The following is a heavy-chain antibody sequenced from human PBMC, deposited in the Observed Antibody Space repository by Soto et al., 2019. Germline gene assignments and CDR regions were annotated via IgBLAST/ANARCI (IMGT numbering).Heavy chain of an antibody. Sequence: EVQLLESGGGLVQPGGSLRLSCAASGLTFSSYAMSWVRQAPGKGLEWVSDISGSGDSTYYADSVKGRFTISRDNSKNTLYLQMNSLRAEDTAVYYCAKVDRRIAVAGGSYYYGMDVWGQGTTVTVSS. D-gene: IGHD6-19*01. CDR2: ISGSGDST. CDR1: GLTFSSYA. V-gene: IGHV3-23*01. CDR3: AKVDRRIAVAGGSYYYGMDV. J-gene: IGHJ6*02.